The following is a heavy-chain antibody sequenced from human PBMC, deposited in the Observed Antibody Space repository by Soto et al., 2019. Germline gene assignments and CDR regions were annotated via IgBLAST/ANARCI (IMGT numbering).Heavy chain of an antibody. CDR2: IMPIFGSA. CDR3: ARQFASDTTGYYYAY. CDR1: GGTFSRNT. J-gene: IGHJ4*02. D-gene: IGHD3-22*01. Sequence: QVQLVQSGAEVKKPGSSVKVSCKASGGTFSRNTISWVRQAPGQGLEWMGGIMPIFGSANYAQKFQGRVTITADENTRAVYMDLSMLRSEDTDVYYCARQFASDTTGYYYAYWGQGTLVTVSS. V-gene: IGHV1-69*01.